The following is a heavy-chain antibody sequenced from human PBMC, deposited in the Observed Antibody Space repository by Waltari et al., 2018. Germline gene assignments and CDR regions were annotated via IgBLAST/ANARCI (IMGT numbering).Heavy chain of an antibody. Sequence: QVQLQESGPGLVKPSETLSLTCAVSGYSLSSGYYWGWIRQPPGKGLEWIGSIHHSGSTYDNPSLKSRVTISVDTSKNQFSLRLNSVTAADTAVYYCARDYYGSGSYADYWGQGTLVTVSS. CDR1: GYSLSSGYY. CDR2: IHHSGST. D-gene: IGHD3-10*01. CDR3: ARDYYGSGSYADY. V-gene: IGHV4-38-2*02. J-gene: IGHJ4*01.